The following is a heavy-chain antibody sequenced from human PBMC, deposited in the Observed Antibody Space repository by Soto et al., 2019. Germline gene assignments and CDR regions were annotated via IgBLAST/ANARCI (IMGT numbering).Heavy chain of an antibody. CDR2: ISFDGKNR. D-gene: IGHD2-2*01. Sequence: QVQLVESGGGVVQPGKSLRLSCAASGFIFSNYGMHWVRQAPGKGLEWVALISFDGKNRNYADSVKGRFTIYRDNPKNTLYLEMNSLRPEDTAFYYCAKRGGVVGSSVHPFFEYWGQGTLVTVS. CDR1: GFIFSNYG. CDR3: AKRGGVVGSSVHPFFEY. V-gene: IGHV3-30*18. J-gene: IGHJ4*02.